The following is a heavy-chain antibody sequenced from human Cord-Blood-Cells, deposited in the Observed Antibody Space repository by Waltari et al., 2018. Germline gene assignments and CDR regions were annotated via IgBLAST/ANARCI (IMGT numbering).Heavy chain of an antibody. Sequence: QSGAEVKKPGSSVKVSCKASGGTFSSYAISWVRQAPGQGLEWMGGIIPIFGTANYAQKFQGRVTITADESTSTAYMELSSLRSEDMAVYYCARGPGIAAAGTWAFDIWGQGTMVTVSS. V-gene: IGHV1-69*01. CDR1: GGTFSSYA. CDR2: IIPIFGTA. D-gene: IGHD6-13*01. CDR3: ARGPGIAAAGTWAFDI. J-gene: IGHJ3*02.